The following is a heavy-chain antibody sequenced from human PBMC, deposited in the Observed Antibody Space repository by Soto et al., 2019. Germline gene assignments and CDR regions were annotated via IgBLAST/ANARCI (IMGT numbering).Heavy chain of an antibody. D-gene: IGHD1-1*01. CDR1: RYTLTDYH. Sequence: ASVKVSFKPSRYTLTDYHRHLLLQAPLQCLEFMGWINANNGVSGSAQQFHGRVTVTRDTSISTVYMELSNLRSDDTAVYYFAREGGRDYLETKKNWLETWGQGNRVNVX. V-gene: IGHV1-2*02. CDR3: AREGGRDYLETKKNWLET. J-gene: IGHJ5*02. CDR2: INANNGVS.